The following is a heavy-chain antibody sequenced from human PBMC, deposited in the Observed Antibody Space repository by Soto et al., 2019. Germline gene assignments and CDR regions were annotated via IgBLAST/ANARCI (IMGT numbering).Heavy chain of an antibody. J-gene: IGHJ5*02. CDR2: ITHSGNT. Sequence: SETLSLTCAVYGGSFSSYCWSWIRQPPGKGLEWVGEITHSGNTNYNPSLKSRVTMSVDTSKNKFSLNLSSVTAADAAVYFCARSGRQHLVRRKWFDRWGQGTLGTV. CDR1: GGSFSSYC. CDR3: ARSGRQHLVRRKWFDR. V-gene: IGHV4-34*01. D-gene: IGHD6-13*01.